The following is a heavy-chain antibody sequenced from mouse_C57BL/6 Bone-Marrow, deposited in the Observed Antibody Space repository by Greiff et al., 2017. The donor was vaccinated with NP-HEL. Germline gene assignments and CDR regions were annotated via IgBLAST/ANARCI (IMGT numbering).Heavy chain of an antibody. J-gene: IGHJ3*01. V-gene: IGHV5-4*03. Sequence: DVKLVESGGGLVKPGGSLKLSCAASGFTFSSYAMSWVRQTPEKRLEWVATISDGGSYTYYPDNVKGRFTISRDNAKNNLYLQMSHLKSEDTAMYYCARGVSQLRPLAYWGQGTLVTVSA. D-gene: IGHD3-2*02. CDR1: GFTFSSYA. CDR2: ISDGGSYT. CDR3: ARGVSQLRPLAY.